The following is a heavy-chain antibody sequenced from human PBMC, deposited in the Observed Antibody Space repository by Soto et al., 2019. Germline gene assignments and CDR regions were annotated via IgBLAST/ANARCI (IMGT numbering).Heavy chain of an antibody. Sequence: QVQLQESGPGIVKRSQTLSLTCTVSGGSISSGGYYWSWIRQHPGKGLEWIGYIYYSGSTYYNPSLKSRVTISVDTSKNQFSLKLSSVTAADTAVYYCARADGDYDYYYYGMDVWGQGTTVTVSS. V-gene: IGHV4-31*03. D-gene: IGHD4-17*01. CDR1: GGSISSGGYY. CDR3: ARADGDYDYYYYGMDV. J-gene: IGHJ6*02. CDR2: IYYSGST.